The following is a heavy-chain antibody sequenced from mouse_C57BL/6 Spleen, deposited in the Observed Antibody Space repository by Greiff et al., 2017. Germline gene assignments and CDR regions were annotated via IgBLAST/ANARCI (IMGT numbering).Heavy chain of an antibody. CDR2: INPGSGGT. J-gene: IGHJ2*01. D-gene: IGHD2-2*01. CDR3: ARGEVTTGVYFDY. V-gene: IGHV1-54*01. CDR1: GYAFTNYL. Sequence: VQLQQSGAELVRPGTSVKVSCKASGYAFTNYLIEWVKQRPGQGLEWIGVINPGSGGTNYNEKFKGKATLTADKSSSTAYMQLSSLTSEDSAVYFCARGEVTTGVYFDYWGQGTTLTVSS.